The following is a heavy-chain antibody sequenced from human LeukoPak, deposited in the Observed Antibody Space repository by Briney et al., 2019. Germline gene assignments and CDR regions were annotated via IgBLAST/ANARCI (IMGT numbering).Heavy chain of an antibody. CDR2: MNPNSGNT. D-gene: IGHD3-10*01. Sequence: GASVKVSCKASGYTFTSYGISWVRQAPGQGLEWMGWMNPNSGNTGYAQKFQGRVTMTRNTSISTAYMELSSLRSEDTAVYYCATSNYYGSGSSLVRSSRPRYYYYYYGVDVWGQGTTVTVSS. CDR3: ATSNYYGSGSSLVRSSRPRYYYYYYGVDV. J-gene: IGHJ6*02. V-gene: IGHV1-8*02. CDR1: GYTFTSYG.